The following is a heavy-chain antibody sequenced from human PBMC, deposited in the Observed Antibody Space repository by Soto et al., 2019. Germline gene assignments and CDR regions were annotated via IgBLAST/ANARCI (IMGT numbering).Heavy chain of an antibody. J-gene: IGHJ6*02. V-gene: IGHV3-23*01. CDR3: AKEGDLHDFWSGYGLDV. CDR1: GFTFYNYA. CDR2: INYSGRTT. Sequence: VQPLESGGGLVQPGGSLRLSCAASGFTFYNYAMSWVRQAPGKGLEWVSAINYSGRTTYYADSVKGRFTISRDNSKNTLFLQMNSLRAEDTAAYYCAKEGDLHDFWSGYGLDVWGQGTTVTVSS. D-gene: IGHD3-3*01.